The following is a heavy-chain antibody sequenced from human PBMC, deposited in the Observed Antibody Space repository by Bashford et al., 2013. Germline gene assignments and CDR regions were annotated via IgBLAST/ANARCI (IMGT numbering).Heavy chain of an antibody. J-gene: IGHJ6*02. CDR3: ATPTYYDILTASYYYGMDV. V-gene: IGHV3-23*01. Sequence: GSLRLSCAASGFTFSSYAMSWVRQAPGKGLEWVSAISGSGGSTYYADSVKGRFTISRDNSKNTLYLQMNSLRAEDTAVYYCATPTYYDILTASYYYGMDVWGQGTTVTVSS. CDR1: GFTFSSYA. D-gene: IGHD3-9*01. CDR2: ISGSGGST.